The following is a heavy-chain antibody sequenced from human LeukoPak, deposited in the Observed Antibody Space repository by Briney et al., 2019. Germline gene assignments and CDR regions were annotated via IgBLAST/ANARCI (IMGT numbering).Heavy chain of an antibody. J-gene: IGHJ4*02. CDR2: INPNSGGT. D-gene: IGHD3-10*01. CDR1: GYTFTGYY. Sequence: ASVKVSCKASGYTFTGYYMHWVRQAPGQGLEWMGWINPNSGGTNYAQKLQGRVTMTTDTSTSTAYMELRSLRSDDTAVYYCARDHRYYYGSGSYRLPFDYWGQGTLVTVSS. V-gene: IGHV1-2*02. CDR3: ARDHRYYYGSGSYRLPFDY.